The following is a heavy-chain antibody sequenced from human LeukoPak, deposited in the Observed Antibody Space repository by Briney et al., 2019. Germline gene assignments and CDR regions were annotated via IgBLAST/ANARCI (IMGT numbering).Heavy chain of an antibody. V-gene: IGHV4-4*09. CDR3: ARSDGIVGEEAWFDP. CDR1: GGSISTFY. J-gene: IGHJ5*02. CDR2: IFTSGVT. D-gene: IGHD1-26*01. Sequence: SETLSLTCTVSGGSISTFYWNWIRQPPGKGLEWIGYIFTSGVTIYCPDFRSRVAISVDTSKNPFSLHLSSVAAADTAVYLCARSDGIVGEEAWFDPWGPGTLVTVSS.